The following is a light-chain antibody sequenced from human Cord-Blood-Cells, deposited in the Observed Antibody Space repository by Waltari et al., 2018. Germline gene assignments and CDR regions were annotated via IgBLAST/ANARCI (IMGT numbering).Light chain of an antibody. Sequence: DIQMTQSPSHLSASVGDRVTITCQASQDISNDLNWYQHKPGKAPKLLIYDASNLETGVPSRFSGSGSGTDFTFTISSLQPEXIATYYCQQYDNLPPHTFGGGTKVEIK. CDR1: QDISND. V-gene: IGKV1-33*01. CDR3: QQYDNLPPHT. J-gene: IGKJ4*01. CDR2: DAS.